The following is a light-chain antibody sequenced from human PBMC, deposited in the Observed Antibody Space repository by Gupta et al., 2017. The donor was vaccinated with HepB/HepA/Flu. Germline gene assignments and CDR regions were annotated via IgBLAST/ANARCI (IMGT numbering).Light chain of an antibody. CDR3: SSYAGSNVV. J-gene: IGLJ2*01. Sequence: QSALTQPTSASGSPGQSVTISCTGTSGDVGGYNYVSWYQQHPGKAPKLMIYEVSKRPSGVPDRFSGSKSGNTASLTVSGLQAEDEADYYCSSYAGSNVVFGGGTKLTVL. CDR2: EVS. CDR1: SGDVGGYNY. V-gene: IGLV2-8*01.